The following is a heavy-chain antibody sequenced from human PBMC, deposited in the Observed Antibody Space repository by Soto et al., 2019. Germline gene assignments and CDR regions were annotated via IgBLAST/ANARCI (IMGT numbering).Heavy chain of an antibody. D-gene: IGHD2-15*01. V-gene: IGHV1-69*01. J-gene: IGHJ6*02. CDR1: GGTFSSYA. CDR2: IIPIFGTA. Sequence: QVQLVQSGAEVKKPGYSVKVSCKASGGTFSSYAISWVRQAPGQGLEWMGGIIPIFGTANYAQKFQGRVTITADDSTSTAYMELSSLPSEDTAVYYCARARSTVVTYYYYYYGMDVWGQGTTVTVSS. CDR3: ARARSTVVTYYYYYYGMDV.